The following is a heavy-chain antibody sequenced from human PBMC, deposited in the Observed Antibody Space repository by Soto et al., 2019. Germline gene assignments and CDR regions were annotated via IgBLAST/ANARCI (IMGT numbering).Heavy chain of an antibody. CDR1: GFSFSTSP. J-gene: IGHJ4*02. CDR3: ARDPKTSGGQHWAFNYFDS. V-gene: IGHV3-30-3*01. D-gene: IGHD7-27*01. CDR2: ISYDGTNK. Sequence: GGSLRLSCAASGFSFSTSPMHWVRQAPGKGPEWVALISYDGTNKFYADSVKGRFTISRDNSKSTLYLQVDSLRPEDAAVYYCARDPKTSGGQHWAFNYFDSWGQGTLVTVSS.